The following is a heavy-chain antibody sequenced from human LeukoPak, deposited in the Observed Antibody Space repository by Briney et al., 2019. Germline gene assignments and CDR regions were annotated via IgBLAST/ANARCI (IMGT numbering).Heavy chain of an antibody. V-gene: IGHV3-21*01. CDR1: GFTFSRYS. D-gene: IGHD5-18*01. Sequence: PGGSLRLSCAASGFTFSRYSMNWVRQAPGKGLEWVSSISSGSNYIYYTDSLKGRFTISRDSAKNSLYLQMNSLKAEDRAVYYCARDPTTMGGRYAFDIWGQGTMVTVSS. CDR2: ISSGSNYI. J-gene: IGHJ3*02. CDR3: ARDPTTMGGRYAFDI.